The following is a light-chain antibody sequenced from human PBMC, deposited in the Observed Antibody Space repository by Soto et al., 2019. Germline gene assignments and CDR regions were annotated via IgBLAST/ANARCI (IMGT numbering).Light chain of an antibody. Sequence: EIVLTQSPATLSLSPGERATLSCRASQSVSIHVAWYQQKPGQAPRLLIYDTSTRATGIPARFSGSGSGTEFTPTISSLQSEDFAVYYCQQYSNWPPITFGQGTRLEIK. V-gene: IGKV3-15*01. CDR3: QQYSNWPPIT. CDR2: DTS. CDR1: QSVSIH. J-gene: IGKJ5*01.